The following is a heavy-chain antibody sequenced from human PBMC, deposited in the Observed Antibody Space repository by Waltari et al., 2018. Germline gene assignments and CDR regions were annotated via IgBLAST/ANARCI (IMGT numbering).Heavy chain of an antibody. CDR3: VRGSNGWPGMDI. D-gene: IGHD6-19*01. V-gene: IGHV3-74*01. J-gene: IGHJ6*02. CDR2: INPATGTT. Sequence: EVVLVQSGGGLVQPGGSLRLSCAASGFTLSNYWMYWVRQTPGKGLIWVSCINPATGTTNYEDSVRGRFTISGDNAKNTLFLQMDSLRDEDTAIYYCVRGSNGWPGMDIWGQGATVTVSS. CDR1: GFTLSNYW.